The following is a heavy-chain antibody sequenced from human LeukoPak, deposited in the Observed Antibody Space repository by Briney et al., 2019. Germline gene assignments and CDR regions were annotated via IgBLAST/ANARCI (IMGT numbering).Heavy chain of an antibody. CDR1: GGSLSSYY. D-gene: IGHD1-26*01. V-gene: IGHV4-34*01. CDR2: INYSGST. CDR3: ARGRRNSGSYIGPEEY. J-gene: IGHJ4*02. Sequence: SETLSLTCGVYGGSLSSYYWSWIRQPPGKGLEWIGEINYSGSTNYNPSLKSQVTILVDTSKSQFYLKVNSVTAADTAVYYCARGRRNSGSYIGPEEYWGQGTLVTVSS.